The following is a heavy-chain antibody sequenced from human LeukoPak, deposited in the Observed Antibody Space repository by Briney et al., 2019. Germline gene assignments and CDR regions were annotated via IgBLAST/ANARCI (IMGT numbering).Heavy chain of an antibody. J-gene: IGHJ4*02. CDR2: IYSSGST. CDR3: AGEPYYYDTSRYYSPLDY. Sequence: SETLSLTCTVSGGSISSPLYFWSWIRQPAGKGLEWIGRIYSSGSTTYNPSLENRVSMSVDTSKNQFSLKLSSVTAADTAVYYCAGEPYYYDTSRYYSPLDYWGQGILVTVSS. V-gene: IGHV4-61*02. CDR1: GGSISSPLYF. D-gene: IGHD3-22*01.